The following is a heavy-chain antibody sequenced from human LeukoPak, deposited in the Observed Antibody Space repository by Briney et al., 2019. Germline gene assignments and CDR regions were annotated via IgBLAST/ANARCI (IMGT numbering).Heavy chain of an antibody. Sequence: GGSLRLSCAAPGFTFYDYGRSWVRQAPGKGLEWVSGINWNGGSTGYADSVKGRFTISRNTAKNSLYLQMNSLRAEDTALYYCARARMHYYYYSLDVWGKGTTVTVSS. CDR3: ARARMHYYYYSLDV. CDR1: GFTFYDYG. J-gene: IGHJ6*03. D-gene: IGHD2-8*01. CDR2: INWNGGST. V-gene: IGHV3-20*04.